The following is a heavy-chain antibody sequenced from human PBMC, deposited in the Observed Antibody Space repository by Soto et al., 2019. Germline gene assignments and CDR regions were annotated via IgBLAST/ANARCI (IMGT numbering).Heavy chain of an antibody. D-gene: IGHD2-15*01. Sequence: QVQLQESGPGLVKPSQTLSLTCTVSGGSISSGGYYWSWIRQHPGKGLEWIGYISYSGSTYYNPSLKTRLTISVDTSKNQFALKRSSVTAADTAVYYCARAPPAVVLRDAFDVWGQGTVVTVSS. CDR3: ARAPPAVVLRDAFDV. CDR2: ISYSGST. V-gene: IGHV4-31*03. CDR1: GGSISSGGYY. J-gene: IGHJ3*01.